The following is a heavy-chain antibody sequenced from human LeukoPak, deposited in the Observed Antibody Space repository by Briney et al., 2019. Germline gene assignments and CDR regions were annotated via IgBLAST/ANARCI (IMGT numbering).Heavy chain of an antibody. CDR1: GFTFSSYG. D-gene: IGHD2-2*01. CDR3: AKGQVPADHTGGLDY. Sequence: GGSLRLSCAASGFTFSSYGMHWVRQAPGKGLEWVAFIRYDGSNKYYADSVKGRFTISRDNSKNTLYLQMNSLRAEDTAVYYCAKGQVPADHTGGLDYWGQGTLVTVSS. J-gene: IGHJ4*02. V-gene: IGHV3-30*02. CDR2: IRYDGSNK.